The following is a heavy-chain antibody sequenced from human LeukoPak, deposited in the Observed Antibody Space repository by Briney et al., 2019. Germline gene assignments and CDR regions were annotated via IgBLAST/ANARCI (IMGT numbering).Heavy chain of an antibody. CDR1: GGSISGSSYC. D-gene: IGHD1-26*01. CDR3: ARASRGGSYYYYYMDV. V-gene: IGHV4-39*07. J-gene: IGHJ6*03. CDR2: NHHSGTT. Sequence: KPSETLSLTCAVSGGSISGSSYCWTWIRQPPGKGLEWVGSNHHSGTTYYNPSLKSRVTISVDTSKNQFSLKLSSVTAADTAVYYCARASRGGSYYYYYMDVWGNGTTVTVSS.